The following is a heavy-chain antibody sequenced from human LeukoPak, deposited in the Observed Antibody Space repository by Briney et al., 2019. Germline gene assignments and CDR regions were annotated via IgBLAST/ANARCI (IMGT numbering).Heavy chain of an antibody. CDR3: AKDMRGGGSLGGSDW. CDR1: GFTFDDYA. J-gene: IGHJ4*02. CDR2: ISWSSGSI. Sequence: GGSLRLSCAASGFTFDDYAMHWVRQAPGKGLEWVSGISWSSGSIDYADSVKGRFTISRDNAKNSLYLQMNSLRAEDTALYYCAKDMRGGGSLGGSDWWGQGTLVTVSS. D-gene: IGHD2-15*01. V-gene: IGHV3-9*01.